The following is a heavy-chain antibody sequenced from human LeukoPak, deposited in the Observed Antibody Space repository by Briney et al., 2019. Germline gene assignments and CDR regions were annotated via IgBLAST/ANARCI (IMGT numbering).Heavy chain of an antibody. D-gene: IGHD3-9*01. Sequence: GASVKVSCKASGYTFTSYGISWVRQAPGQGLEWMGWISAYNGNTNYAQKLQGRVTMTTDTSTSTAYMELRSLRSGDTAVYYCARRAGLRYFDWLLSFDYWGQGTLVTVSS. CDR1: GYTFTSYG. CDR2: ISAYNGNT. V-gene: IGHV1-18*01. J-gene: IGHJ4*02. CDR3: ARRAGLRYFDWLLSFDY.